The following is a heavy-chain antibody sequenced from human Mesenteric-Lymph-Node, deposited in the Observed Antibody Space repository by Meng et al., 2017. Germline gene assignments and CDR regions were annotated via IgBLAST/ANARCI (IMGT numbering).Heavy chain of an antibody. CDR3: ARYYSAYGMDV. CDR2: SGTASDT. D-gene: IGHD2-15*01. CDR1: GFTFSSYA. J-gene: IGHJ6*02. V-gene: IGHV3-13*01. Sequence: GESLKISCAASGFTFSSYAMSWVRQATGKGLEWVSCSGTASDTYYVDSVEGRFTISRDNAKNSLFLQMNSLRAEDTAVYYCARYYSAYGMDVWGQGTTVTVSS.